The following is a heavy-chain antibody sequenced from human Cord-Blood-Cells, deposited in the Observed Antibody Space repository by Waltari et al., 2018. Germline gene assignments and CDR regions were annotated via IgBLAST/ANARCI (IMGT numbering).Heavy chain of an antibody. CDR2: ISYEGSNK. CDR1: GFTFSSYG. J-gene: IGHJ4*02. Sequence: QVQLVESGGGVVQPGRSLRFSWAASGFTFSSYGTHWVRQAPGKGLEWGEVISYEGSNKDYADSVKGRFTISRDNSKNTLYLQMNSLRAEDTAVYYCAKTRTTSLFFDYWGQGTLVTVSS. V-gene: IGHV3-30*18. CDR3: AKTRTTSLFFDY.